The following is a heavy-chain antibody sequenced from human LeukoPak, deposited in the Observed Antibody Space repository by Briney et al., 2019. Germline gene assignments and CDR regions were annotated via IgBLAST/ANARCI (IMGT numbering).Heavy chain of an antibody. D-gene: IGHD3-22*01. J-gene: IGHJ4*02. V-gene: IGHV1-69*04. CDR1: GGTSNSHA. CDR3: ATTNDGGGYQWGDFFDF. Sequence: SVKVSRKASGGTSNSHAIRWVRQAPGQGLEWMGRIIPNLGTTNRAQNFQDRVTLTADKSTNTAYMELTSLTSDDTAVYYCATTNDGGGYQWGDFFDFWGQGTLVTVSS. CDR2: IIPNLGTT.